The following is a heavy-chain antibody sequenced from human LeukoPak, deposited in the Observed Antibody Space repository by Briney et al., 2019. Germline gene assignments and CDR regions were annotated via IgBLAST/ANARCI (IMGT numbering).Heavy chain of an antibody. CDR1: GGTFSSYA. CDR3: ARDAQVTMVRGFTLRVYYYYGMDV. CDR2: IIPIFGTA. D-gene: IGHD3-10*01. Sequence: ASVKVSCKASGGTFSSYAISWVRQAPGQGLEWMGGIIPIFGTANYAQKFQGRVTITTDESTSTAYMELSSLRSEDTAVYYCARDAQVTMVRGFTLRVYYYYGMDVWGQGTTVTVSS. V-gene: IGHV1-69*05. J-gene: IGHJ6*02.